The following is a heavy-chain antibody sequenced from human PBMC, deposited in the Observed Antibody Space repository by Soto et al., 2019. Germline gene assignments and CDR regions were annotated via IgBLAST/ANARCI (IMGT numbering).Heavy chain of an antibody. CDR2: LYDVDGS. Sequence: GGSLRLSCAAFGLTISGKKYVAWVRQAPGKGLEWVSALYDVDGSFYADSVKGRFTISSDSSKTTVYLQMNDLRPDDTAVYYCATWHEREHAYDVWGQGTTVTVSS. D-gene: IGHD1-1*01. J-gene: IGHJ3*01. V-gene: IGHV3-53*01. CDR3: ATWHEREHAYDV. CDR1: GLTISGKKY.